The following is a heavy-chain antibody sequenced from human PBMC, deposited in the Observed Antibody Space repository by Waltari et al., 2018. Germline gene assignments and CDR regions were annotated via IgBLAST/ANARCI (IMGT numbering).Heavy chain of an antibody. V-gene: IGHV3-7*01. J-gene: IGHJ4*02. CDR3: AKDLEVSRQLTLDY. CDR2: IKQDGSEK. Sequence: EVQLVESGGGLVQPGGSLRLSCAASGFTFSSYWMSWVRQAPGKGLEWVANIKQDGSEKYYVDSVKGRFTISRDNAKNSLYLQMNSLRAEDTAVYYCAKDLEVSRQLTLDYWGQGTLVTVSS. CDR1: GFTFSSYW. D-gene: IGHD6-13*01.